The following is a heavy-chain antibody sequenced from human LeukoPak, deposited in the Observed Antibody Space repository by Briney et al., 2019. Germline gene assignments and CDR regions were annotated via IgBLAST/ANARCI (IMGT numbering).Heavy chain of an antibody. D-gene: IGHD6-6*01. V-gene: IGHV1-46*01. J-gene: IGHJ4*02. CDR3: ARSYSTSDELDY. Sequence: ASVKVTCKASGYTFTNYYTHWVRQAPGQGLEWMGIINPSGGSTTHAQKFQGRVTMTRDTSTSTVYMEVSGLGSEDTAVFYCARSYSTSDELDYWGQGTLVTVSS. CDR1: GYTFTNYY. CDR2: INPSGGST.